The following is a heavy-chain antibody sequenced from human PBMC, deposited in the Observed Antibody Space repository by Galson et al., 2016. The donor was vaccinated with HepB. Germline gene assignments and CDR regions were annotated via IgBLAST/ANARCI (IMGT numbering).Heavy chain of an antibody. J-gene: IGHJ4*02. V-gene: IGHV1-46*01. Sequence: VKVSCKASGYTFTSYYIHWVRQAPGQGLEWMGIINPTGGSTNYAQKFQGRVTITKDTSKNQVVLTMANMDPVDTATYYCTRSFWSGYYFWGQGTLVTVSS. CDR3: TRSFWSGYYF. CDR2: INPTGGST. CDR1: GYTFTSYY. D-gene: IGHD3-3*01.